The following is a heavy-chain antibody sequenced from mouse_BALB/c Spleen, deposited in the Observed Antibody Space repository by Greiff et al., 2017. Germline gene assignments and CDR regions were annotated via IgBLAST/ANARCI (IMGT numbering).Heavy chain of an antibody. CDR1: GFTFSSYG. D-gene: IGHD2-4*01. Sequence: EVQLQESGGDLVKPGGSLKLSCAASGFTFSSYGMSWVRQTPDKRLEWVATISSGGSYTYYPDSVKGRFTISRDNAKNTLYLQMSRLKSEDTAMYYCARDDYDGRAWFANWGQGTLVTVSA. CDR2: ISSGGSYT. J-gene: IGHJ3*01. CDR3: ARDDYDGRAWFAN. V-gene: IGHV5-6*01.